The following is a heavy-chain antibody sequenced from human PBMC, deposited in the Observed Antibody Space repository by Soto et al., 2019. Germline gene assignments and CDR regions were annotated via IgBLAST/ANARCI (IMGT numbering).Heavy chain of an antibody. CDR3: ARYFRGSGRYFFDY. V-gene: IGHV3-7*03. Sequence: GGSLRLSCVASGFAFISSFMGWVRQAPGKGLEWVANINQDGGGTYYVDSVGGRFTISRDNAKDSLYLQMNSLRGEDTAVYYCARYFRGSGRYFFDYWGQGTLVTVSS. CDR2: INQDGGGT. CDR1: GFAFISSF. J-gene: IGHJ4*02. D-gene: IGHD6-19*01.